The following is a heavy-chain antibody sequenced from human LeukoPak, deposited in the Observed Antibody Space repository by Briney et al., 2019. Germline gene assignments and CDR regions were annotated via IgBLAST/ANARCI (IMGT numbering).Heavy chain of an antibody. CDR3: ARVDYYDSSGYYRQNWFDP. Sequence: KPSETLSLTCTVSGGSISSSSYYWGWIRQPPGKGLEWIGSIYYSGSTYYNPSLKSRVTISVDKSKNQFSLKLSSVTAADTAVYYCARVDYYDSSGYYRQNWFDPWGQGTLVTVSS. D-gene: IGHD3-22*01. J-gene: IGHJ5*02. V-gene: IGHV4-39*07. CDR2: IYYSGST. CDR1: GGSISSSSYY.